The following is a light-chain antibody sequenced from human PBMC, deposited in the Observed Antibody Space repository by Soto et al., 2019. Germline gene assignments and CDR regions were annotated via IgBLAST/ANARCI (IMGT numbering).Light chain of an antibody. J-gene: IGKJ1*01. Sequence: EIVLTQSPATLSLSPGERATLSCRASQSVSSYLAWYQQKPGPAPRLLIYDASNRATGIPARFSGSGSGTDFTLPISSLEPEDFAVYYCQQRSNWPPWTFGQGTKVEIK. V-gene: IGKV3-11*01. CDR3: QQRSNWPPWT. CDR1: QSVSSY. CDR2: DAS.